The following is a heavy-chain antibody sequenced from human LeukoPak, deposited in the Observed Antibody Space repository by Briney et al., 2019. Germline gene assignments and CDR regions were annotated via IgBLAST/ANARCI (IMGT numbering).Heavy chain of an antibody. J-gene: IGHJ4*02. Sequence: GESLQISCQGSGYRFTSNYIGWVRQMPAKGLEWMGIIYPGDSSTRYSPSCEGQVTISADKSTSTAYLQWSSLKASDTAMYYCARPGYRSRYFDYWGQGTLVTVSS. V-gene: IGHV5-51*01. CDR2: IYPGDSST. CDR3: ARPGYRSRYFDY. CDR1: GYRFTSNY. D-gene: IGHD6-19*01.